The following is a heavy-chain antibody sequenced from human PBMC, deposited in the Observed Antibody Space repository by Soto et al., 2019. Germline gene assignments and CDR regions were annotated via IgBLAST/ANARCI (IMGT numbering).Heavy chain of an antibody. D-gene: IGHD6-19*01. Sequence: QVQLQESGPGLVKPSETLSLTCTVSGGSVSSGSYYWSWIRQPPGKGLAWIGYIDYRGSTNYNPSLKSRVTISVDTSKHQFSLKLSSVTAADTAVYYCARSVQYSSGWYAVYWFDPWGQGTLFTVSS. CDR3: ARSVQYSSGWYAVYWFDP. CDR2: IDYRGST. J-gene: IGHJ5*02. CDR1: GGSVSSGSYY. V-gene: IGHV4-61*01.